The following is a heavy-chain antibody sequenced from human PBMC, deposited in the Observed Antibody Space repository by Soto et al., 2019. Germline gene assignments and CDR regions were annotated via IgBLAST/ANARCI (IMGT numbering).Heavy chain of an antibody. CDR1: GFTFSDYG. CDR2: ISSDGSET. Sequence: QLQLVESGGGVVQPGRSLRLSCAASGFTFSDYGMTWVRQAPGKGLEWVAAISSDGSETYYADSVKGRFSIYRDNSRNTMYVQMDSVRADDTAFYYCAKGRGQWVPRFCESWGQGTLVTVSS. V-gene: IGHV3-30*18. CDR3: AKGRGQWVPRFCES. J-gene: IGHJ4*02. D-gene: IGHD6-19*01.